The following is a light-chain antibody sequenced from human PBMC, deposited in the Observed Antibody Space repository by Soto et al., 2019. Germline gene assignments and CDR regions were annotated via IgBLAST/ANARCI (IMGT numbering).Light chain of an antibody. J-gene: IGKJ4*01. CDR2: LGS. Sequence: DIVMTQSPLSLPVTPGEPASISCRSSQSLLHSNGYTYLEWYLQKPGQSPQLLIYLGSSRASGVPDRFSGSGSGTDFILKITRVEAGDVGVYYCMQALQTPRTFGGGTRVEIK. CDR1: QSLLHSNGYTY. V-gene: IGKV2-28*01. CDR3: MQALQTPRT.